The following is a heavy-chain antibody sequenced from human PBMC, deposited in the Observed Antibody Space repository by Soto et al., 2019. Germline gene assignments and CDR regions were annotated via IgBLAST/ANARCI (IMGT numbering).Heavy chain of an antibody. D-gene: IGHD2-2*01. CDR2: IKFDGSEK. J-gene: IGHJ4*02. CDR1: GFTFSDYW. V-gene: IGHV3-7*03. Sequence: GSLRLSCEASGFTFSDYWMSWVRQAPGKGPEWVANIKFDGSEKQYVDSVRGRFTISRDNSRSSLSLQMNSLRAGDTAVYYCVKDGGYCSSSTCYAPRNHYFDSWGQGTLVTVSS. CDR3: VKDGGYCSSSTCYAPRNHYFDS.